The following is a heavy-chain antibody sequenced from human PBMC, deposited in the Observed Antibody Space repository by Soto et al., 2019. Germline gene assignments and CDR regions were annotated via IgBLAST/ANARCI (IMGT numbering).Heavy chain of an antibody. CDR1: GYNFATHW. CDR2: IYPGDSDT. Sequence: GESLKISCKGSGYNFATHWVAWVRQMPGKGLEWMGLIYPGDSDTTYSPSFQGRVNISVDKSLNTAYLQWNSLKASDTAMYYCARPPEGYCSGGNCHFDYWGQGTLVTVSS. J-gene: IGHJ4*02. D-gene: IGHD2-15*01. V-gene: IGHV5-51*01. CDR3: ARPPEGYCSGGNCHFDY.